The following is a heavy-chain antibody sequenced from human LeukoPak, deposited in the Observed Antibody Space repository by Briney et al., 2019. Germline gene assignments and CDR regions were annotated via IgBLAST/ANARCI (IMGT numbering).Heavy chain of an antibody. Sequence: ASVKVSCKASGYTFTGYYMHWVRQAPGQGLEWMGWINPNSGGTNYAQKFQGRVTMTRDTSISTAYMELSRLRSDDTAVYYCARDPTTVVASLGPYFDYWGQGTLVTVSS. D-gene: IGHD2-15*01. J-gene: IGHJ4*02. V-gene: IGHV1-2*02. CDR1: GYTFTGYY. CDR2: INPNSGGT. CDR3: ARDPTTVVASLGPYFDY.